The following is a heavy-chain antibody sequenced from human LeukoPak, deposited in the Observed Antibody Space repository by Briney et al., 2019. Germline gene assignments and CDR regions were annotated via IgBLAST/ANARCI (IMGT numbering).Heavy chain of an antibody. CDR3: AREGATTHYYYYYMDV. V-gene: IGHV4-34*01. Sequence: PSETLSLTCAVYGGSFSGYYWSWIRQPPGKGLEWIGEINHSGSTNYNPSLKSRVTISVDTSKNQFSLKLSSVTAADTAVYYCAREGATTHYYYYYMDVRGKGTTVTVSS. CDR2: INHSGST. J-gene: IGHJ6*03. D-gene: IGHD1-26*01. CDR1: GGSFSGYY.